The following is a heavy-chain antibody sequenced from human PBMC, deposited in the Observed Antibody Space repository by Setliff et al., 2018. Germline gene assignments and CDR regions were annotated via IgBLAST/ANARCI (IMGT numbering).Heavy chain of an antibody. Sequence: GGSLRLSCAAPGFTFSSYAMHWVRQAPGKGLEWVAVISYDGSNKYYADSVKGRFTISRDNSKNTLYLQMNSLRAEDTAVYYCARDQQQQLRATFQHWGQGTLVTAPQ. J-gene: IGHJ1*01. D-gene: IGHD6-13*01. CDR2: ISYDGSNK. CDR1: GFTFSSYA. V-gene: IGHV3-30-3*01. CDR3: ARDQQQQLRATFQH.